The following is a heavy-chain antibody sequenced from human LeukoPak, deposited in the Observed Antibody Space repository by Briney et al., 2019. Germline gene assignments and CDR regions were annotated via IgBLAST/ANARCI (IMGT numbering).Heavy chain of an antibody. V-gene: IGHV4-30-4*08. J-gene: IGHJ3*02. D-gene: IGHD3-10*01. CDR2: IYYSGST. CDR3: ARGRRNGLGFDAFDI. Sequence: SETLSLTCTGSGVSISSGDYYWSWIRQPPGKGLEWIGYIYYSGSTYYNPSLKSRVTISVDTSKNQFSLKLSSVTAADTAVHYCARGRRNGLGFDAFDIWGQGTMVTVSS. CDR1: GVSISSGDYY.